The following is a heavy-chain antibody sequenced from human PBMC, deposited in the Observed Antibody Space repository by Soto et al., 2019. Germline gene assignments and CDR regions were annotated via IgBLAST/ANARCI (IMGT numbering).Heavy chain of an antibody. J-gene: IGHJ6*02. D-gene: IGHD3-22*01. Sequence: GGSLRLSCAASGFTFDDYAMHWVRQAPGKGLEWVSGISWNSGSIGYADSVKGRFTISRDNAKNSLYLQMNSLRAEDTALYYCAKDTVGWRGYYDSSGYYWAPMDVWGQGTTVTSP. V-gene: IGHV3-9*01. CDR1: GFTFDDYA. CDR2: ISWNSGSI. CDR3: AKDTVGWRGYYDSSGYYWAPMDV.